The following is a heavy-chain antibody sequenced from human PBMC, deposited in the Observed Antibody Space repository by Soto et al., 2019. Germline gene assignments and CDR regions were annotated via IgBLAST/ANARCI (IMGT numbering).Heavy chain of an antibody. Sequence: SETLSLTCTVSGGSISSYYWSWIRQPPGKGLEWIGYIFYSGSTNYNPSLKRRVIISVDTSKNQVSLKLSSVTAADTAVYWCARDGNIAAAGMGFDYWGQGTLVTVSS. CDR1: GGSISSYY. V-gene: IGHV4-59*01. CDR3: ARDGNIAAAGMGFDY. CDR2: IFYSGST. J-gene: IGHJ4*02. D-gene: IGHD6-13*01.